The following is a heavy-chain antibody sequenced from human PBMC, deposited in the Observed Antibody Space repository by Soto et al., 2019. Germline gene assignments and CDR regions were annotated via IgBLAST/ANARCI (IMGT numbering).Heavy chain of an antibody. V-gene: IGHV3-66*04. J-gene: IGHJ4*02. D-gene: IGHD5-18*01. CDR2: IYSGGSA. CDR3: ARHGYSYGGGYFDY. CDR1: GFTVSSNY. Sequence: EVQLVESGGGLVQPGGSPRLSCAASGFTVSSNYMNWVRQAPGKGLEWVSVIYSGGSAYYADSVKGRFTISRDNSKNTLYLQMNSLRAEDTAVYYCARHGYSYGGGYFDYWGQGTLVTVSS.